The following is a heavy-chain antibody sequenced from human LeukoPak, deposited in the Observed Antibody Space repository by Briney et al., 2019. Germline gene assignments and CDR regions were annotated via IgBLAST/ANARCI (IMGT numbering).Heavy chain of an antibody. CDR2: INAGNGNT. Sequence: ASVKVSCMASRYTFTSYAMHWVRQAPGQRLEWMGWINAGNGNTKYSQKFQGRVTITRDTSASTAYMELSSLRSEDTAVYYCARDKVDSSGSLDYWGQGTLVTVSS. D-gene: IGHD6-19*01. CDR1: RYTFTSYA. CDR3: ARDKVDSSGSLDY. J-gene: IGHJ4*02. V-gene: IGHV1-3*01.